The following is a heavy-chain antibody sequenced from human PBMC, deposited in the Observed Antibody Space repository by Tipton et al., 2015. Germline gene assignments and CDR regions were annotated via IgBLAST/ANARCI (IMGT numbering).Heavy chain of an antibody. J-gene: IGHJ4*02. CDR1: GFSFSGDS. Sequence: SLRLSCAASGFSFSGDSMNWVRQAPGKGLVWVSRITADGGDTSYADSVQGRFTISRDNTRNTLYLQMNSLRADDTAVYYCARSPQDPAIDYWGQGTLVTVSS. CDR3: ARSPQDPAIDY. V-gene: IGHV3-74*01. CDR2: ITADGGDT.